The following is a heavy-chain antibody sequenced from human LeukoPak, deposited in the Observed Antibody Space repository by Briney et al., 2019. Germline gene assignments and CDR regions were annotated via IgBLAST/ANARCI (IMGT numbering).Heavy chain of an antibody. D-gene: IGHD2-21*02. J-gene: IGHJ4*02. CDR3: TRDIGDFVSDF. V-gene: IGHV4-39*02. Sequence: SETLSLTCTVSGGSFGSGYYWAWIRQPPGKGLEWIGSIHYGGTTHYNPSLQSRVTISADTSKNQFALDLRSVTAADTAVYYCTRDIGDFVSDFWGQGTLVTVSS. CDR1: GGSFGSGYY. CDR2: IHYGGTT.